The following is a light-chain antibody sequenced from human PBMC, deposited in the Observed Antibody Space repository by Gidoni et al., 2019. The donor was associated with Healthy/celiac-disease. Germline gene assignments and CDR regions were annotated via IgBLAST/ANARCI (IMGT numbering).Light chain of an antibody. CDR3: QQYYSTPYT. Sequence: DIVLPQSPASLAVSLGERATINCKSSQSVLYSSNNKNYLAWYQQKPGQPPKLLIYWASTRESGVPDRFSGSGSGTDFTLTISSLQAEDVAVYYCQQYYSTPYTFXXXTKLEIK. CDR1: QSVLYSSNNKNY. CDR2: WAS. J-gene: IGKJ2*01. V-gene: IGKV4-1*01.